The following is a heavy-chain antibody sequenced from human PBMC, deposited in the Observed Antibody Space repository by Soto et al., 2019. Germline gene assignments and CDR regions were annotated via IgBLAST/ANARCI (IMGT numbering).Heavy chain of an antibody. D-gene: IGHD6-6*01. CDR2: ISSNGVGT. Sequence: EVQLAESGGGLAQPGGSLSLSCAASGFTLSGYAMDWVRQAPGKGLEYVSGISSNGVGTYYANSVQGRFTISRDNSKNPVYLQMGSLRPEDMAVYYCARRARPDFYYMDVWGKGTTVTVSS. CDR1: GFTLSGYA. J-gene: IGHJ6*03. V-gene: IGHV3-64*01. CDR3: ARRARPDFYYMDV.